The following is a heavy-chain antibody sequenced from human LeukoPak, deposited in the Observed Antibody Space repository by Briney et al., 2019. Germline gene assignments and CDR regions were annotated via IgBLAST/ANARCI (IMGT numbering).Heavy chain of an antibody. CDR3: ATHLYSSGNYNYNMDV. V-gene: IGHV4-59*08. Sequence: PSETLSLTCTVSGGSISNYYWSWVRQPPGKGLEWIGYIYYSGTTNYNPSLESRVTISVDTSKNQFSLNLSSVTAADTAVYYCATHLYSSGNYNYNMDVWGQGTTVTVSS. D-gene: IGHD3-22*01. CDR2: IYYSGTT. J-gene: IGHJ6*02. CDR1: GGSISNYY.